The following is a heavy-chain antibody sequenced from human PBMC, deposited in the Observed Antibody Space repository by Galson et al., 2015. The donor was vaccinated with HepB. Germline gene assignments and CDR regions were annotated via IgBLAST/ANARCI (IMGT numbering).Heavy chain of an antibody. J-gene: IGHJ4*02. Sequence: SLRLSCAASGFTFSSYGMHWVRQAPGKGLEWVAVISYDGSSKYYADSVKGRFTISRDNSKNTLYLQMNSLRAEDTAVYYCAKDMAIAAAGTVDYWGQGTLVAVSS. CDR3: AKDMAIAAAGTVDY. D-gene: IGHD6-13*01. CDR2: ISYDGSSK. V-gene: IGHV3-30*18. CDR1: GFTFSSYG.